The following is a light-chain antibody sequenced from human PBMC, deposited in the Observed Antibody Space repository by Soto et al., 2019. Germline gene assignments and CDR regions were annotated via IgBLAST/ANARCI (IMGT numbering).Light chain of an antibody. V-gene: IGLV1-47*02. CDR3: ATWDDSLSGSV. Sequence: QSVLTQPPSASGTPGQGVTISCSGSSSNIGGNYVYWYQQLPGTAPKVLIYGNNHRPSGVPDRFFGSKSGTSASLAISGLRSEDEADYYCATWDDSLSGSVFGGGTKLTVL. CDR1: SSNIGGNY. J-gene: IGLJ3*02. CDR2: GNN.